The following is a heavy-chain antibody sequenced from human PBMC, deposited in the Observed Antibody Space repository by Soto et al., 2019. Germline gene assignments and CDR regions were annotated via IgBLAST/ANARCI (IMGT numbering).Heavy chain of an antibody. J-gene: IGHJ1*01. CDR3: ARDKLVSAEYLQQ. D-gene: IGHD1-20*01. Sequence: QVQLVQSGAEVKKPGASVKVSSKTSGYTFTSYGITWVRQAPGKGLEWMGWISAHNGKTKYAQKFQSRVTMTTDTSTSTAYMELRGLGYDDRAVYYCARDKLVSAEYLQQWGQGTLVSVSS. V-gene: IGHV1-18*01. CDR1: GYTFTSYG. CDR2: ISAHNGKT.